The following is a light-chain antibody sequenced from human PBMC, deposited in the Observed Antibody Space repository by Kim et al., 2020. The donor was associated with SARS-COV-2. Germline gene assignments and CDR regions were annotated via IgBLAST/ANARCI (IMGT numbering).Light chain of an antibody. CDR2: GAA. CDR1: QRFTRSQ. CDR3: QQYGKSPPWT. J-gene: IGKJ1*01. Sequence: PGARSTLSCGASQRFTRSQLGWYQQKPGQAPRLLIPGAAGRATGIPDRFSGSGSGTDFTLTISRLEPEDSAVYYCQQYGKSPPWTFGQGTKVDIK. V-gene: IGKV3-20*01.